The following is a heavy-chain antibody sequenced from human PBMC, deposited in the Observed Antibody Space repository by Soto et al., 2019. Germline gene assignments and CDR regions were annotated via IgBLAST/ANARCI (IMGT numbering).Heavy chain of an antibody. CDR2: IYGGGDT. CDR1: GFTVSSNY. V-gene: IGHV3-66*01. J-gene: IGHJ5*02. CDR3: AREGRGGGWFDP. D-gene: IGHD3-10*01. Sequence: EVQLVESGGGLVQPGGSLRLSCAVSGFTVSSNYMNWVRQAPGKGLEWVSVIYGGGDTYYADSVKDRFTISRDNSKNTLYLQMNSLRAEDTAVYYCAREGRGGGWFDPWGQGTLVTVSS.